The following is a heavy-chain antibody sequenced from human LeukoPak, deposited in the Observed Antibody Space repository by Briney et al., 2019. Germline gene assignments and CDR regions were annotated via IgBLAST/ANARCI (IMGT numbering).Heavy chain of an antibody. CDR3: AKDGDTMSGTYYYDMDV. CDR1: GFTVSSNY. CDR2: IRYDGSNK. D-gene: IGHD1-26*01. J-gene: IGHJ6*03. Sequence: PGGSLRLSCAASGFTVSSNYMSWVRQAPGKGLEWVAFIRYDGSNKYYADSVKGRFTISRDNSKNTLYLQMNSLRGEDTAVYYCAKDGDTMSGTYYYDMDVWGKGTTVTIS. V-gene: IGHV3-30*02.